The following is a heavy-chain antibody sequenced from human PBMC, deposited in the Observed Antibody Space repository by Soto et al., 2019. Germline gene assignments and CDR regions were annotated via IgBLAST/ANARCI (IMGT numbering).Heavy chain of an antibody. CDR1: GFTFSSYA. V-gene: IGHV3-23*01. J-gene: IGHJ4*02. D-gene: IGHD2-2*01. Sequence: PGGSLRLSCAASGFTFSSYAMSWVRQAPGKGLEWVSAISGSGGSTYYADSVKGRFTISRDNSKNTLYLQMNSLRAEDTAVYYCATAGVGYCSSTSCYPGYWGQGTLVTVSS. CDR3: ATAGVGYCSSTSCYPGY. CDR2: ISGSGGST.